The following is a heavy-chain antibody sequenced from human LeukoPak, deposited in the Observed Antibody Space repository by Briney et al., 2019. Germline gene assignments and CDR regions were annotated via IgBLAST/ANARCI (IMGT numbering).Heavy chain of an antibody. CDR2: INPKSGGA. V-gene: IGHV1-2*02. J-gene: IGHJ4*02. D-gene: IGHD3-9*01. CDR1: GFTFNAYN. Sequence: ASVKVSCKASGFTFNAYNIHWVRQAPGQGLEWMGWINPKSGGANYAQKFQGRVTMTWDTSISTAYMELSRLRSDDTAVYYCAREYILTAYYGGYWGQGTLVTVSS. CDR3: AREYILTAYYGGY.